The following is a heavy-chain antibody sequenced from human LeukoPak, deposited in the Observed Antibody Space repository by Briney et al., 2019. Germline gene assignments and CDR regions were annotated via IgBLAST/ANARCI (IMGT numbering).Heavy chain of an antibody. V-gene: IGHV4-38-2*02. CDR1: GYSISSGFY. CDR3: ARDGGSGYATYYYMDV. Sequence: SETLSLTCAVSGYSISSGFYWGWIRQPPGKGLEWIGSIYHSGTTYYNPSLKSRVTISVDTSKNQFSLKLTSVTAADTAVYYCARDGGSGYATYYYMDVWGKGTTVTASS. CDR2: IYHSGTT. D-gene: IGHD5-12*01. J-gene: IGHJ6*03.